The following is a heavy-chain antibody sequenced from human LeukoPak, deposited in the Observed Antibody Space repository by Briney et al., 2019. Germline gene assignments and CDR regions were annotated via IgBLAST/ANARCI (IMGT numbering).Heavy chain of an antibody. CDR2: IYNTGST. CDR3: ARGRYFDY. Sequence: SETLSLTCTVSGGSISSYYRSWIRQPAGKGLEWIGRIYNTGSTNYNPSFESRVTMSVDTSKNQFSLRLSSVTAADTAVYYCARGRYFDYWGQGTLVSVSS. V-gene: IGHV4-4*07. CDR1: GGSISSYY. J-gene: IGHJ4*02.